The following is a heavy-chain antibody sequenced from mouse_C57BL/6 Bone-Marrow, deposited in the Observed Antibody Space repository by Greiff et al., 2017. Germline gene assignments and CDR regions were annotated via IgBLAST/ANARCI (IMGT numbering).Heavy chain of an antibody. Sequence: QVQLQQSGPELVKPGASVKISCKASGYAFSSSWMNWVKQRPGKGLEWIGRIYPGDGDTNYNGKFKGKATLTADKSSSTAYMQLSSLTSEDSAVYFGARLGLLLLPDYWGQGTTLTVSS. CDR2: IYPGDGDT. CDR1: GYAFSSSW. CDR3: ARLGLLLLPDY. J-gene: IGHJ2*01. V-gene: IGHV1-82*01. D-gene: IGHD1-1*01.